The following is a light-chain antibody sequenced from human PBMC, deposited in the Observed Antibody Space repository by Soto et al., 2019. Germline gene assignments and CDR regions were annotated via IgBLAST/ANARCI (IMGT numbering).Light chain of an antibody. J-gene: IGKJ4*01. CDR3: QQRCSWPLT. V-gene: IGKV3-11*01. Sequence: EIVLTQSPVTLSLSPGERATISCRASQSVSSDLAWYQQKPGQAPRLLIYDASRRVTGTPARFSGSGSGTDFTLTISGLEPEDFAVYYCQQRCSWPLTFGGGTKVEI. CDR1: QSVSSD. CDR2: DAS.